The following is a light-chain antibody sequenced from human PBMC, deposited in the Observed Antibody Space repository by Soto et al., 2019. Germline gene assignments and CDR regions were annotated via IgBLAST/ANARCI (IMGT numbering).Light chain of an antibody. CDR2: AAS. CDR1: QGIRSY. Sequence: ALQMTQSPSSPCASVCDRVAITCRATQGIRSYLAWYQQKPGKAAKILIYAASTLQSGVPSRFTGSRAGTDFTRSISSLEYADVETAECPQYYGYPRTFRPGTRV. CDR3: PQYYGYPRT. J-gene: IGKJ1*01. V-gene: IGKV1-8*01.